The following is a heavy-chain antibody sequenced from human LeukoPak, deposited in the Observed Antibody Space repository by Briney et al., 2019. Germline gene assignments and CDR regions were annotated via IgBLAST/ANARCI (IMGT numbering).Heavy chain of an antibody. CDR2: ISSSSSTI. CDR3: ARVGLSWMDYFDY. J-gene: IGHJ4*02. CDR1: GFTFSSYS. D-gene: IGHD6-13*01. Sequence: PGGSLRLSCAASGFTFSSYSMNWVRQAPGKGLKWVSYISSSSSTIYYADSVKGRFTISRDNAKNSLYLQMNSLRAEDTAVYYCARVGLSWMDYFDYWGQGTLVTVSS. V-gene: IGHV3-48*04.